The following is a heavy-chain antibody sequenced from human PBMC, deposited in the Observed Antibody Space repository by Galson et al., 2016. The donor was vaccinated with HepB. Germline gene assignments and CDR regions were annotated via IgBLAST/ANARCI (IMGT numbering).Heavy chain of an antibody. CDR2: ISPYNGDT. Sequence: SVKVSCKASGYTFTSYGISWVRQAPGQGLEWMGWISPYNGDTNYVQKLQGRVTMTTDTPTSTAYMELRSLRSDDTAVYYCARDHKPMVPQQYGMDVWGQGTTVTVSS. V-gene: IGHV1-18*01. D-gene: IGHD3-10*01. J-gene: IGHJ6*02. CDR3: ARDHKPMVPQQYGMDV. CDR1: GYTFTSYG.